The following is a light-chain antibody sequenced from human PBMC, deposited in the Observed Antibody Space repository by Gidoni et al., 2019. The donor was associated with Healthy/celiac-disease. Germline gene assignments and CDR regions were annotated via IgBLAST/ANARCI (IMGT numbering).Light chain of an antibody. Sequence: DIQLTQSPSFLSASVGDRVTITCRASQGISSYLAWYQQKPVKAPELLIYAASTLQSGVPSRFSGSGSGTEFTLTISSLQPEDFATYYCQQLNSYPWTFGQGTKVEIK. CDR3: QQLNSYPWT. V-gene: IGKV1-9*01. CDR2: AAS. J-gene: IGKJ1*01. CDR1: QGISSY.